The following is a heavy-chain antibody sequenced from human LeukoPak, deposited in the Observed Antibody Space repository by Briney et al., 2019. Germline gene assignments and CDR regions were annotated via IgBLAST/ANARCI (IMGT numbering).Heavy chain of an antibody. D-gene: IGHD3-10*02. CDR3: AKDQYYYVLNEAFDI. CDR1: GFDFSHYG. CDR2: ISYDGSNE. J-gene: IGHJ3*02. Sequence: GGSLRLSCTASGFDFSHYGIHWVRQIPGKGLAWVTVISYDGSNENYADSVKGRFTVSRDNSKNTLYLQMNSLRAEDTAVYYCAKDQYYYVLNEAFDIWGQGTMVTVSS. V-gene: IGHV3-30*18.